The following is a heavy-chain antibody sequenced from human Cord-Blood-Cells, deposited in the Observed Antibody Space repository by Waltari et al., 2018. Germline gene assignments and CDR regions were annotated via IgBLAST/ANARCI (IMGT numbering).Heavy chain of an antibody. V-gene: IGHV1-69*01. CDR1: GGTFSSYA. D-gene: IGHD5-12*01. CDR3: ARAQTAGGSGYYFGY. J-gene: IGHJ4*02. Sequence: QVQLVQSGAEVKKPGSSVKVSCKASGGTFSSYAISWVRQAPGQGLEWRGGIIPIFGTANDEQKVQGRVTITADESKGTAYMELSSLRSEDTAVYYCARAQTAGGSGYYFGYWGQGTLVTVSS. CDR2: IIPIFGTA.